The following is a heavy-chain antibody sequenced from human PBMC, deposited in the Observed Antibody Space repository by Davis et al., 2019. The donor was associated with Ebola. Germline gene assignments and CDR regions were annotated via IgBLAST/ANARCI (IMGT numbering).Heavy chain of an antibody. Sequence: PGGSLRLSCAASGFSFTPYAMHWVRQAPGKGLAWVAVISNDGTSQYYADSVRGRFTISRDNAQKSLYLEMNSLRVEDTAIYFCATDNWGPALWGQGTLLTVSS. CDR3: ATDNWGPAL. CDR2: ISNDGTSQ. V-gene: IGHV3-30-3*01. D-gene: IGHD7-27*01. J-gene: IGHJ4*02. CDR1: GFSFTPYA.